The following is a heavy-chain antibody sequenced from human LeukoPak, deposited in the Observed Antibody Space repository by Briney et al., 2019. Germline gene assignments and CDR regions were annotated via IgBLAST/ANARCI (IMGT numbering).Heavy chain of an antibody. CDR2: INHSGST. CDR1: GGSFSGYY. D-gene: IGHD2-21*02. CDR3: ARVGGGDPNWFDP. J-gene: IGHJ5*02. Sequence: SETLSLTCAVYGGSFSGYYWSWIRQPPGKGLEWIGEINHSGSTNYYPSLKSRVTISVDTSKNQFSLKLSSVTAADTAVYYCARVGGGDPNWFDPWGQGTLVTVSS. V-gene: IGHV4-34*01.